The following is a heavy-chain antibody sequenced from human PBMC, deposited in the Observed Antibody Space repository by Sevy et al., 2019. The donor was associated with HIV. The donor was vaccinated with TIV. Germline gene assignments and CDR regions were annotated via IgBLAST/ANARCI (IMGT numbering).Heavy chain of an antibody. Sequence: GGSLRLSCAASGFTFSSFSMNWVRLAPGKGLEWVSSISSSSTYIYYADSEKGRFTISRDNAKNSLYLQMNSLRAEDTAVYYCARGLYDTLTSYYNGPLGSDYWGQGTLVTVSS. CDR2: ISSSSTYI. J-gene: IGHJ4*02. V-gene: IGHV3-21*01. CDR1: GFTFSSFS. D-gene: IGHD3-9*01. CDR3: ARGLYDTLTSYYNGPLGSDY.